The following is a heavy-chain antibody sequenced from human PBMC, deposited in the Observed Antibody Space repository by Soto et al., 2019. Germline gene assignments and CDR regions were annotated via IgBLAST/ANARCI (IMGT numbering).Heavy chain of an antibody. J-gene: IGHJ6*02. CDR1: GFTFSSND. CDR2: ISYDGGTK. V-gene: IGHV3-30*18. Sequence: PGGSLRLSCAASGFTFSSNDMHWVRQAPGKGLEWVSVISYDGGTKYYADSVKGRFTISRDNSKNTLYLQMNSLKPEDTAVYYCAKGVGGVFVIYYYYALDVWGQGTTVTVSS. CDR3: AKGVGGVFVIYYYYALDV. D-gene: IGHD3-16*02.